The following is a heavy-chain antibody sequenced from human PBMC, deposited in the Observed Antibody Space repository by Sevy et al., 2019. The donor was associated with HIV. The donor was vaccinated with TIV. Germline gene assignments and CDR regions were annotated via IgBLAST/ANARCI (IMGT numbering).Heavy chain of an antibody. V-gene: IGHV3-66*01. CDR3: VRGSPSGSEILLGSSNADNWYFDL. Sequence: GGSLRLSCAASGFAVSSNYMSWVRQAPGKGLEWVSVIYAGGSTYYADSVKGRFTISRENATNSVYLQMRSLRAGDTATYYCVRGSPSGSEILLGSSNADNWYFDLWGRGTLVTVSS. J-gene: IGHJ2*01. D-gene: IGHD3-10*01. CDR2: IYAGGST. CDR1: GFAVSSNY.